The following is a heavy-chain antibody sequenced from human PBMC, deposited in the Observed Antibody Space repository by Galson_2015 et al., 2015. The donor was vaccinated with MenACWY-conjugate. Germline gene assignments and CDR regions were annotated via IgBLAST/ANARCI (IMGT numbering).Heavy chain of an antibody. CDR2: TYYRSQWKN. V-gene: IGHV6-1*01. CDR3: ARDLGSGSNNWFDP. Sequence: CAISGDSVSTNSAAWNWIRQSPSRGLEWLGRTYYRSQWKNDYAVSVKSRITINPDTSKNQSSLQLNSVTSEDTAVYYCARDLGSGSNNWFDPWDQGTLVTVSS. J-gene: IGHJ5*02. CDR1: GDSVSTNSAA. D-gene: IGHD5-12*01.